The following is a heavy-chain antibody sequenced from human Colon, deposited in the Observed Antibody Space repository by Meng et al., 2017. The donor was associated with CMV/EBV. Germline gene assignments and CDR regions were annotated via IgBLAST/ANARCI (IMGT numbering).Heavy chain of an antibody. D-gene: IGHD1-26*01. Sequence: SCAASGFRFTDHFVHWIRHTPERGLEWLSYITPNSTTKDHADSVKGRVTVSRDNAKNLMYLQMNSLRADDTAVYYCAVQVGPTERYFDIWGRGTLVTVSS. V-gene: IGHV3-11*01. CDR1: GFRFTDHF. CDR3: AVQVGPTERYFDI. J-gene: IGHJ2*01. CDR2: ITPNSTTK.